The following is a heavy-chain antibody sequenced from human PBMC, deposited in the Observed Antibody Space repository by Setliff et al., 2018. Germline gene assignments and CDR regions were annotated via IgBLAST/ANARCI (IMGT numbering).Heavy chain of an antibody. J-gene: IGHJ4*02. CDR3: TKAYSSGCPGNY. V-gene: IGHV3-49*04. CDR1: GFNCGDYA. CDR2: IKSKTYGGTT. Sequence: PGGSLRLSCTGSGFNCGDYAMTWVRQAPGKGLEWLGFIKSKTYGGTTEYAASVKGRFTISRDDSKNTLYLQMNSLKTEDTGMYYCTKAYSSGCPGNYWDQGILVTVSS. D-gene: IGHD6-19*01.